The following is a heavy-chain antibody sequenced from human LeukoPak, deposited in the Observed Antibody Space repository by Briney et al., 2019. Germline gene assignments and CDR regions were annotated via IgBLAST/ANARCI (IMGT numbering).Heavy chain of an antibody. J-gene: IGHJ4*02. V-gene: IGHV3-23*01. CDR3: ARSRYSGSYPFDY. CDR1: GFTFSIYA. D-gene: IGHD1-26*01. CDR2: ISGSGDST. Sequence: GGSLRLSCAASGFTFSIYAMSWVRQDPGKGLEWVSTISGSGDSTHYADSVKGRFTISRDNSKNTLYLQMNSLRAEDTAVYYCARSRYSGSYPFDYWGQGTLVTVSS.